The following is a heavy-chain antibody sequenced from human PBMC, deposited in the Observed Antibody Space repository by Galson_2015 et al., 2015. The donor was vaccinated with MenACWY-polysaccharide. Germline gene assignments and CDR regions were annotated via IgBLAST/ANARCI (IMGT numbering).Heavy chain of an antibody. Sequence: SLRLSCAVSGFIFSDYAIHWVRQAPGKGLEWLAVISYDGSNKYYLESVRGRFTISRDNSKDMEYLHMNSLRGEDTAVYFCAKDRPLRGLSVFYYGMDVWGRGTTVIVSS. CDR3: AKDRPLRGLSVFYYGMDV. D-gene: IGHD3-10*01. CDR1: GFIFSDYA. CDR2: ISYDGSNK. J-gene: IGHJ6*02. V-gene: IGHV3-30*18.